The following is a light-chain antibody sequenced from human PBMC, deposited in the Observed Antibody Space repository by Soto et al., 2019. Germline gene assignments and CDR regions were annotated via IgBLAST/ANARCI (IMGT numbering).Light chain of an antibody. CDR2: EVS. CDR3: CSYAGSSTFA. CDR1: SSDVGSYNL. V-gene: IGLV2-23*02. Sequence: QSALPQPASVSGSPGQSITISCTGASSDVGSYNLVSWYQQHPGKAPNLMVYEVSKRPSGVSNRFSGSKSGNTASLTISGLQAEDEADYYCCSYAGSSTFAFGSGSKLTV. J-gene: IGLJ1*01.